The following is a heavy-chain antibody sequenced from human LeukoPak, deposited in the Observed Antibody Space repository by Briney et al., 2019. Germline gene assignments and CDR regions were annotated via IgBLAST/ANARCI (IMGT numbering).Heavy chain of an antibody. V-gene: IGHV4-61*02. J-gene: IGHJ4*02. Sequence: SETLSLTCTVSGGSISSGSYYWSWVRQPAGKGLEWIGRICTSGSTNYNPSLKSRVTISVDTSKNQFSLKLSSVTAADTAVYYCARDRFYSNYFDYWGQGTLVTVSS. D-gene: IGHD4-11*01. CDR1: GGSISSGSYY. CDR2: ICTSGST. CDR3: ARDRFYSNYFDY.